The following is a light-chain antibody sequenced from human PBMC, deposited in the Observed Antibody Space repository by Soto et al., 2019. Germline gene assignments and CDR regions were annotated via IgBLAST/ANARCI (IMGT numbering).Light chain of an antibody. CDR3: QQYGSSPRT. J-gene: IGKJ2*02. CDR2: GAS. CDR1: QSVSSSY. V-gene: IGKV3-20*01. Sequence: IVWTHSPSTLSLSRLKRATLSCTTSQSVSSSYLAWYQQKPRQAPTLLIYGASSRATGIPDRFSGSGSGTDFSLTISRLEPEDFVVYYCQQYGSSPRTFGQGTKVDIK.